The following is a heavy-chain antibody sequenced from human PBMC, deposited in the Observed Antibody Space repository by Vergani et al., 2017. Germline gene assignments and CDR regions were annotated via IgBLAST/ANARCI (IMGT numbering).Heavy chain of an antibody. J-gene: IGHJ6*02. CDR3: ARDRVDIVATTTYYYYYYGMDV. CDR1: GFTFSSYT. Sequence: VQLVESGGGLVKPGGSLRLSCAASGFTFSSYTMHWVRQAPGKGLEWVAVISYDGSNKYYADSVKGRFTISRDNSKNTLYLQMNSLRAEDTAVYYCARDRVDIVATTTYYYYYYGMDVWGQGTTVTVSS. V-gene: IGHV3-30*14. CDR2: ISYDGSNK. D-gene: IGHD5-12*01.